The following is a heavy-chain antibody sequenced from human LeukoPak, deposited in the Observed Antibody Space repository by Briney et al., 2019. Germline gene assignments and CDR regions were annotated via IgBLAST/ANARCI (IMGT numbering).Heavy chain of an antibody. J-gene: IGHJ5*02. CDR1: GYTFTSYD. CDR3: ARTPGLIVGPTRYLNKYNWFDP. CDR2: MNPNSGNT. D-gene: IGHD1-26*01. Sequence: ASVKVSCKASGYTFTSYDTNWVRQATGQGLEWMGWMNPNSGNTGYAQKFQGRVTMTRNTSISTAYMELSSLRSEDTAVYYCARTPGLIVGPTRYLNKYNWFDPWGQGTLVTVSS. V-gene: IGHV1-8*01.